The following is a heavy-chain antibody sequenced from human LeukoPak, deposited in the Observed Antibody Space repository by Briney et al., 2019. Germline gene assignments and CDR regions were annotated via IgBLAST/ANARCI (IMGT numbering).Heavy chain of an antibody. V-gene: IGHV3-9*01. CDR3: AKARGAAAPFDY. Sequence: GRSLRLSCAASGFTFDDYAMHWVRHAPGKGLEWVSGISWNSGSIGYADSVKGRFTISRDNAKNSLYLQMNSLRAEDTALYYCAKARGAAAPFDYWGQGTLVTVSS. J-gene: IGHJ4*02. D-gene: IGHD6-13*01. CDR2: ISWNSGSI. CDR1: GFTFDDYA.